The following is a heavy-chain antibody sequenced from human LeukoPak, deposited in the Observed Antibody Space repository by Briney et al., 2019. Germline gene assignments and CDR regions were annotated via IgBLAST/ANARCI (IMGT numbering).Heavy chain of an antibody. J-gene: IGHJ4*02. D-gene: IGHD4-17*01. CDR1: GYTFSGYY. Sequence: ASVKVSCKASGYTFSGYYIHWIRQAPGQGLEWMGWINPNSDGTNYSQKFQGRVTVTKDTSINTVYMELSRLRSNDTAIYYCVTDPDDYGDYGGFYFDSWGQGTLVIVSS. V-gene: IGHV1-2*02. CDR3: VTDPDDYGDYGGFYFDS. CDR2: INPNSDGT.